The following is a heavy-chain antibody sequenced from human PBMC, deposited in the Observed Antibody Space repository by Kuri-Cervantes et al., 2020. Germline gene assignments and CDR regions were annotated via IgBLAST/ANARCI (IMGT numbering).Heavy chain of an antibody. J-gene: IGHJ6*03. CDR2: IYPGDSDT. V-gene: IGHV5-51*01. D-gene: IGHD6-6*01. CDR3: ASSSSYFGDYYYYVDV. Sequence: GESLKISCKGSGYRFTNYWIGWVRQMPGKGLEWMGIIYPGDSDTRYSPSFQGQVTISADKSISTAYLQWSSLKASDTAMYYCASSSSYFGDYYYYVDVWGKGTTVTVSS. CDR1: GYRFTNYW.